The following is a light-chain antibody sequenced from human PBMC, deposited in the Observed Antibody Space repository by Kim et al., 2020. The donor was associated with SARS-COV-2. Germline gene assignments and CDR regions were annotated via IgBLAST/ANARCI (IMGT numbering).Light chain of an antibody. CDR3: LQHNVYPLT. Sequence: ASVGDSVTITWRASQAIGNYLVWFQQKPGKGPKRLIYAASTLESGVPSRFSGSGSGTEFTLTISSLQPEDSATYFCLQHNVYPLTFGGGTKVDIK. J-gene: IGKJ4*01. V-gene: IGKV1-17*03. CDR2: AAS. CDR1: QAIGNY.